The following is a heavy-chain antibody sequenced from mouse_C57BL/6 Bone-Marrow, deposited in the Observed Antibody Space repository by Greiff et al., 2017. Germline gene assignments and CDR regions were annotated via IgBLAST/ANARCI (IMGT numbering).Heavy chain of an antibody. D-gene: IGHD2-4*01. CDR3: ARFYDYYFSYYYAMDY. V-gene: IGHV1-78*01. CDR2: IYPRDGST. CDR1: GYTFTDHT. J-gene: IGHJ4*01. Sequence: VQLQQSDAELVKPGASVKISCKVSGYTFTDHTIHWMKQRPEQGLEWIGYIYPRDGSTKYNEKFKGKATLTADKSSSTAYMQLNSLTSEDSAVYFCARFYDYYFSYYYAMDYWGQGTSVTVSS.